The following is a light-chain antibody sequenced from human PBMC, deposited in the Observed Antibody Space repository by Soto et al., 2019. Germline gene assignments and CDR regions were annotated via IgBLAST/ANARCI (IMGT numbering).Light chain of an antibody. Sequence: DLQMTQSPRFLSASVGDRVIITCRASQTIGTWLAWYQERPGKATKLLIYKASTLERGVPSRFSGSGSGTEFTLSISNLQPEDFATYYCHLYNTYSPTLGQGTKLDI. CDR2: KAS. CDR3: HLYNTYSPT. CDR1: QTIGTW. J-gene: IGKJ2*01. V-gene: IGKV1-5*03.